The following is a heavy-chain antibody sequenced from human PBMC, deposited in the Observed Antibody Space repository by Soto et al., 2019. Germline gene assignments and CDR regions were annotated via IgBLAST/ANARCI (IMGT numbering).Heavy chain of an antibody. CDR1: GGTFSSNP. J-gene: IGHJ4*02. V-gene: IGHV1-69*06. Sequence: ASVKVSCKASGGTFSSNPISWMRQAPGQGLEWMGGTIPTFGAGSYAQRFQGRLTITADKSTDTAYMELSSLRPEDTAVYYCARRQTSGYNRYFDSWGQGTLVT. CDR2: TIPTFGAG. CDR3: ARRQTSGYNRYFDS. D-gene: IGHD5-12*01.